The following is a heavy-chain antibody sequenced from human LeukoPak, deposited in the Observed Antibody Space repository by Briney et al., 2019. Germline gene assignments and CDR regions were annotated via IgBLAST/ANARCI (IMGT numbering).Heavy chain of an antibody. V-gene: IGHV3-23*01. D-gene: IGHD3-10*01. J-gene: IGHJ4*01. Sequence: GESLRLSCGASGLTVSSYAMSWVRQAPGKGLEWVSTIIGSAANTYYADSVKGRFTISRDDSKNTVYLQMNTLRAEDTAVYSCAKYTSGTSYRGLDQWGHGTLVTVSS. CDR3: AKYTSGTSYRGLDQ. CDR1: GLTVSSYA. CDR2: IIGSAANT.